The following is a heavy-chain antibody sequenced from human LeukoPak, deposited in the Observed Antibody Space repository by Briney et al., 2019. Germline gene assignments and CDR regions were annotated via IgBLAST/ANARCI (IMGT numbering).Heavy chain of an antibody. D-gene: IGHD3-16*02. CDR3: ATLRLGELSLDY. CDR1: GFTFSSYW. V-gene: IGHV3-7*01. J-gene: IGHJ4*02. Sequence: GGSLRLSCAASGFTFSSYWMSWVRQAPGKGLEWVANIKQDGSEKTYVDSVKGRFTISRDNAKNALYLQMNSLRAEDTAVYYCATLRLGELSLDYWGQGTLVTVSS. CDR2: IKQDGSEK.